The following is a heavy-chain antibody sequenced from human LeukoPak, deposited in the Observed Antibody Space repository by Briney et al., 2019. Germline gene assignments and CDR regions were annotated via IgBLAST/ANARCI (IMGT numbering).Heavy chain of an antibody. D-gene: IGHD3-10*01. J-gene: IGHJ5*02. Sequence: PSETLSLTCTVSGGSISSYYWSWIRQPPGKGLGWIGYIYYSGSTNYNPSLKSRVTISVATSKNQFSLKLSSVTAADTAVYYCARDQDYYGSGSASWFDPWGQGTLVTVSS. CDR2: IYYSGST. CDR1: GGSISSYY. V-gene: IGHV4-59*01. CDR3: ARDQDYYGSGSASWFDP.